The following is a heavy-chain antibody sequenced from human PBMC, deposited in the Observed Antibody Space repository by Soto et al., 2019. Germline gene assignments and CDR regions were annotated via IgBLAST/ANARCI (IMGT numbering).Heavy chain of an antibody. CDR1: GFTFSDYY. D-gene: IGHD2-2*02. CDR2: ISSSSSYT. J-gene: IGHJ4*02. CDR3: ARDRGGYCSSTSCHSGDY. V-gene: IGHV3-11*06. Sequence: GGSLRLSCAASGFTFSDYYMSWIRQAPGKGLEWVSYISSSSSYTNYADSVKGRFTISRDNAKNSLYLQMNSLRAEDTAVYYCARDRGGYCSSTSCHSGDYWGQGTLVTVSS.